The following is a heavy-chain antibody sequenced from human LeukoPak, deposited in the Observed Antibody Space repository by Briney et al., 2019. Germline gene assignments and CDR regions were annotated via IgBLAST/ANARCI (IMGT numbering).Heavy chain of an antibody. CDR2: IYHSGST. V-gene: IGHV4-38-2*02. CDR1: GGSISSYY. CDR3: ARGDYGSGFFDY. J-gene: IGHJ4*02. D-gene: IGHD3-10*01. Sequence: SETLSLTCTVSGGSISSYYWSWIRQPPGKGLEWIGSIYHSGSTYYNPSLKSRVTISVDTSKNQFSLKLSSVTAADTAVYYCARGDYGSGFFDYWGQGTLVTVSS.